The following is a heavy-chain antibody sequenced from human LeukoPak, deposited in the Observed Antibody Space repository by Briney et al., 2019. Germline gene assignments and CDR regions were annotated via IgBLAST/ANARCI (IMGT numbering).Heavy chain of an antibody. D-gene: IGHD3-22*01. J-gene: IGHJ3*02. CDR3: ARDQYYDSSGSDAFDI. CDR1: GFTFSSYG. Sequence: GSSLRLSCAASGFTFSSYGMHWVRQATGKGLEWVAVISYDGSNKYYADSVKGRFTISRDNSRDTLYLQMNSLRPEDTAVYSCARDQYYDSSGSDAFDIWGQGTMVTVSS. CDR2: ISYDGSNK. V-gene: IGHV3-30*03.